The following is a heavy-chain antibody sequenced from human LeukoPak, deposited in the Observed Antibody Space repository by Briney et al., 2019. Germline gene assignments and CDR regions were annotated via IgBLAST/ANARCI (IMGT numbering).Heavy chain of an antibody. CDR2: IGGRDGST. J-gene: IGHJ6*02. Sequence: PGGSLRLSCAASGFTFSSYAMSWVRQAPGKGLEWVSAIGGRDGSTYYADSVKGRFTISRDNSKNTLYLQMNSLRAEDTAVYYCAREKDGMDVWGQGTTVTVSS. V-gene: IGHV3-23*01. CDR3: AREKDGMDV. CDR1: GFTFSSYA.